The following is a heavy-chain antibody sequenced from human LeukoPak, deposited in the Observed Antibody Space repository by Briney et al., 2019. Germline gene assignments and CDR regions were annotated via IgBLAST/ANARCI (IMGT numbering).Heavy chain of an antibody. D-gene: IGHD3-22*01. CDR3: ARGGYYYDSSPYYSYFFDN. V-gene: IGHV4-59*08. CDR1: GGSISSYY. J-gene: IGHJ4*02. Sequence: SETLSLTCTVSGGSISSYYWSWIRQPPGKGLEWIGYIYYSGSTNYNPSLKSRVTISVDTSKNLFSLTLSSVTAADTALYYCARGGYYYDSSPYYSYFFDNWGQGTLVTVSS. CDR2: IYYSGST.